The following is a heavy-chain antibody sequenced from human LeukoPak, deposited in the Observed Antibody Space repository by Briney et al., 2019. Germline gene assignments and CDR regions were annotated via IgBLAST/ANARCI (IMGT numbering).Heavy chain of an antibody. CDR2: ISSSSSYI. CDR1: GFTFSSYS. D-gene: IGHD2-21*02. CDR3: AREVTSWAFDI. J-gene: IGHJ3*02. Sequence: GGSLRLSCAASGFTFSSYSMNWVRQAPGKGLEWVSFISSSSSYIYYADSVKGRFTISRDNAKNSLYLQMNSLRAEDTAVYYCAREVTSWAFDIWGQGTMVTVSS. V-gene: IGHV3-21*01.